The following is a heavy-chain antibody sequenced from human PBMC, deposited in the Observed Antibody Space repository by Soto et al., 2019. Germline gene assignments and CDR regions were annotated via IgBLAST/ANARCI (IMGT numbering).Heavy chain of an antibody. J-gene: IGHJ4*02. CDR1: GFTFSSYA. Sequence: EVQLLESGGGLVQPGGSLRLSCAASGFTFSSYAMSWVRQAPGKGLEWVSAISGSGGSTYYADSVKGRFNISRDNSKNTLYLQMNSLRAEDTAVYYCAKDYSGGGSSTSLGHYWGQGTLVTVSS. D-gene: IGHD2-2*01. CDR3: AKDYSGGGSSTSLGHY. V-gene: IGHV3-23*01. CDR2: ISGSGGST.